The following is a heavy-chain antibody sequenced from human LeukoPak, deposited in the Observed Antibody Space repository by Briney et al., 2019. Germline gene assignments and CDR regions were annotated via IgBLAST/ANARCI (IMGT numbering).Heavy chain of an antibody. CDR2: INPNSGDT. J-gene: IGHJ4*02. D-gene: IGHD3-3*01. CDR3: ARAFFSIFGVVIIVEGGFDY. V-gene: IGHV1-2*02. CDR1: GYTFTDYY. Sequence: ASVKVSCKASGYTFTDYYIHWVRQAPGQGLEWMGWINPNSGDTHFAQKLQGRVNMTRDTSISTTYMELSRLRSDDTAVYYCARAFFSIFGVVIIVEGGFDYWGQGTLVTVSS.